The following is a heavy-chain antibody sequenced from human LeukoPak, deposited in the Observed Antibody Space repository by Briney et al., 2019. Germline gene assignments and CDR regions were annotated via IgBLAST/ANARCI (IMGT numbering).Heavy chain of an antibody. CDR3: ARQWLVSPLFDY. V-gene: IGHV4-34*01. CDR2: INHSGST. CDR1: GGSLSGYY. D-gene: IGHD6-19*01. Sequence: SETLSLTCAVYGGSLSGYYWSWIRQPPGKGLEWIGEINHSGSTNYNPSLKSRVTISVDTSKDQLSLKLSSMPAADTAVYYCARQWLVSPLFDYWGQGTLVTVSS. J-gene: IGHJ4*02.